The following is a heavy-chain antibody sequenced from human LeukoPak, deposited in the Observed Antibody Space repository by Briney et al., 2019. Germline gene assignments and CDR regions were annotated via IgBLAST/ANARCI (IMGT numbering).Heavy chain of an antibody. Sequence: TSETLSLTCTVSGGSVSSGSYYWSWIRQSPGRGLEWIGYIYYSGSTTYNPSLKSRVTISVDTSKNQFSLKLSSVTAADTAVYYCARVGDRFWSGYYGSQRGGYSYYYMDVWGKGTTVTVSS. V-gene: IGHV4-61*01. CDR3: ARVGDRFWSGYYGSQRGGYSYYYMDV. D-gene: IGHD3-3*01. J-gene: IGHJ6*03. CDR2: IYYSGST. CDR1: GGSVSSGSYY.